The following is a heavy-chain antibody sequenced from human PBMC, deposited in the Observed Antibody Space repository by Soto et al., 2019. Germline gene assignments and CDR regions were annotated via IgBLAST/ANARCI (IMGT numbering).Heavy chain of an antibody. CDR1: GFTVSGND. Sequence: QLQLLESGGDLVKPGGSLRLSCAASGFTVSGNDWSWIRQAPGKGLEWVSSIGSSGRAIYYADSVKGRFTISRDNTKDSLYLHMSSLRAEDTAIYYCASHHSSGWLYFDSWGQGTLVTVSS. CDR3: ASHHSSGWLYFDS. V-gene: IGHV3-11*01. CDR2: IGSSGRAI. D-gene: IGHD6-19*01. J-gene: IGHJ4*02.